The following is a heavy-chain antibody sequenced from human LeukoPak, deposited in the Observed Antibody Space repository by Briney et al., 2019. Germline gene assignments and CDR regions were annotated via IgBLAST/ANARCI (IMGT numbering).Heavy chain of an antibody. D-gene: IGHD2-2*01. CDR2: ISVYNGNT. CDR3: GRDVVVPAAMPAWFDP. J-gene: IGHJ5*02. Sequence: GASVKVSCKASGYTFTSYVISWVRQAPGQGLEWMGWISVYNGNTNYAQKLQGRVTMTTDTSTSTAYMELRSLRSDDTAVYYCGRDVVVPAAMPAWFDPWGQGTLVTVSS. CDR1: GYTFTSYV. V-gene: IGHV1-18*01.